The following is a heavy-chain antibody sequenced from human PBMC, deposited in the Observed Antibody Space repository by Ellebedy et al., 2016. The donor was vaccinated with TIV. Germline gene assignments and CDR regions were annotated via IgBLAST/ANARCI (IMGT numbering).Heavy chain of an antibody. J-gene: IGHJ4*02. V-gene: IGHV1-69*06. CDR1: GGTFSSYA. Sequence: SVKVSXXASGGTFSSYAISWVRQAPGQGLEWMGGIIPIFGTANYAQKFQGRVTITADKSTSTAYMELSSLRSEDTAVYYCAREGGEYYDSSGPYFDYWGQGTLVTVSS. D-gene: IGHD3-22*01. CDR3: AREGGEYYDSSGPYFDY. CDR2: IIPIFGTA.